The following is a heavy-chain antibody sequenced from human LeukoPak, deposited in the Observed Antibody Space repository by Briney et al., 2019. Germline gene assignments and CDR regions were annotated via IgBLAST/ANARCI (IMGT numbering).Heavy chain of an antibody. D-gene: IGHD3-10*01. CDR2: IYYSGST. J-gene: IGHJ5*02. CDR1: GGSISSSSYY. CDR3: ARQVGLLWFGELLPNWFDP. V-gene: IGHV4-39*01. Sequence: SETLSLTCTVSGGSISSSSYYWGWIRQPPGKGLEWIGSIYYSGSTYYNPSLKSRVTISVDTSKNQFSLKLSSVTAADTAVYYCARQVGLLWFGELLPNWFDPWGQGTLVTVSS.